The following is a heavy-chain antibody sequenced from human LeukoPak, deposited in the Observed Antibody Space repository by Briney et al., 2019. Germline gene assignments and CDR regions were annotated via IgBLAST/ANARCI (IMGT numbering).Heavy chain of an antibody. J-gene: IGHJ4*02. CDR1: GFTFSSYS. V-gene: IGHV3-48*01. D-gene: IGHD3-10*01. CDR2: ISSSSITI. Sequence: PGGSLRLSCAASGFTFSSYSMNWVRQAPGKGLEWVSYISSSSITIYYADSVKGRFTISRDNAKNSLYLQMNSLRAEDTAVYYCARSWFGELGPCDWGQGTMVTVSS. CDR3: ARSWFGELGPCD.